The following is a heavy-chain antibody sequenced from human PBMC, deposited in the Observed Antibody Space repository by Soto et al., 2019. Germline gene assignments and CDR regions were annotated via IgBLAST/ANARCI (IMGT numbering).Heavy chain of an antibody. V-gene: IGHV3-30-3*01. CDR2: ISYDGGNK. CDR3: ARPDYDSGSYPDY. CDR1: GFTFSTYA. Sequence: QVQLVESGGGVVQPGRSLRLSCAASGFTFSTYAMHWVRQAPGKGLEWVAVISYDGGNKYYADSVKGRFTISRDNSKNPLYLQINSLRAEDTAVYYCARPDYDSGSYPDYWGQGTLVTVSS. D-gene: IGHD3-10*01. J-gene: IGHJ4*02.